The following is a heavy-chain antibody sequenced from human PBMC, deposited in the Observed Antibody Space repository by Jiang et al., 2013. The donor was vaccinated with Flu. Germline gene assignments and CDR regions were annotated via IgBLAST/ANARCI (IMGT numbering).Heavy chain of an antibody. J-gene: IGHJ6*02. V-gene: IGHV2-70*13. D-gene: IGHD1-1*01. Sequence: CSFSGFSLTATGMCVTWIRQPPGKALEWLALIDWDDDKYYNTSLKTRLTISKDTTKNQVVLTMTNMDPVDTATYYCARVYGAGIYYYFAMDVWGQGTTVTVSS. CDR1: GFSLTATGMC. CDR2: IDWDDDK. CDR3: ARVYGAGIYYYFAMDV.